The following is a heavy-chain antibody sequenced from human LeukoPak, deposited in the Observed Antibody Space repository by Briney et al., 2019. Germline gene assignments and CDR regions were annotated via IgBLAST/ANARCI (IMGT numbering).Heavy chain of an antibody. D-gene: IGHD2-21*01. V-gene: IGHV1-18*01. CDR2: ISPYNGNT. CDR1: GYTFTSYG. J-gene: IGHJ4*02. Sequence: PAASVKVSCKASGYTFTSYGISWVRQAPGQGLEWMGWISPYNGNTNYAPKLQGRLTMTTDTSTSTAYMELRSLRSDGTAVYYCARDRQCGYWGQGTLVTVSS. CDR3: ARDRQCGY.